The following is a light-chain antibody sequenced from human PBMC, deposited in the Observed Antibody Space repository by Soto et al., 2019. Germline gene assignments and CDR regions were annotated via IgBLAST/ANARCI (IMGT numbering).Light chain of an antibody. J-gene: IGKJ5*01. CDR3: QQYHNWPPIT. V-gene: IGKV3-11*01. CDR2: DAS. CDR1: QSVSSY. Sequence: EIVLTQSPATLSLSPGERATLSCRASQSVSSYLAWYQQKPGQAPRLLIYDASNRATGIPARFSGSGSGTDFTLTISSLEPEDSAVYYCQQYHNWPPITFGQGTRLEI.